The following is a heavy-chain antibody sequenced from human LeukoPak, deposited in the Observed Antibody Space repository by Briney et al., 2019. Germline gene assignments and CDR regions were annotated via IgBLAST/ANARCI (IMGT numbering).Heavy chain of an antibody. CDR2: ISGSGGST. D-gene: IGHD2-15*01. Sequence: GGSLRLSCAASGFTFSSYAMSWVRQAPGKGLEWVSAISGSGGSTYNADSVKGRFTISRDNAKNSLYLQMNSLRAEDTAVYYCARGSVVAANFDFWGQGTLVTVSS. CDR3: ARGSVVAANFDF. J-gene: IGHJ4*02. CDR1: GFTFSSYA. V-gene: IGHV3-23*01.